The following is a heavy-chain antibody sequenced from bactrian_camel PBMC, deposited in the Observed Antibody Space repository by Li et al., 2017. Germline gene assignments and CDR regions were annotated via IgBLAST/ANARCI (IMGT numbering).Heavy chain of an antibody. D-gene: IGHD7*01. CDR2: IRYGADYT. CDR3: AASWDCRGVSGWHH. V-gene: IGHV3S60*01. Sequence: QLVESGGGSVQAGGSLRLSCAASGYTYDMYCMGWFRQAPGKEREGVASIRYGADYTYYADSAKGRFTVSQDNAKNTLYLQMTSLKPGDTAMYYCAASWDCRGVSGWHHWGQGTQVTVS. CDR1: GYTYDMYC. J-gene: IGHJ4*01.